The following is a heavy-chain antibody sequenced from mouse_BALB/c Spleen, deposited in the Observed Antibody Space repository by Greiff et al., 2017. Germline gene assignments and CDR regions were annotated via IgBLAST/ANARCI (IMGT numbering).Heavy chain of an antibody. CDR2: IDPANGNT. CDR1: GFNIKDTY. CDR3: ARTTVVAPDY. Sequence: EVQLKESGAELVKPGASVKLSCTASGFNIKDTYMHWVKQRPEQGLEWIGRIDPANGNTKYDPKFQGKATITADTSSNTAYLQLSSLTSEDTAVYYCARTTVVAPDYWGQGTTLTVSS. V-gene: IGHV14-3*02. J-gene: IGHJ2*01. D-gene: IGHD1-1*01.